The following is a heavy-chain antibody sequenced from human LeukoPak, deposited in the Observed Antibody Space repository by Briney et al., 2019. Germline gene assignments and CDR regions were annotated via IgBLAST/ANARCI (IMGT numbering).Heavy chain of an antibody. Sequence: PGRSLRLSCAASGFTFSSSAMHWVRQAPGKGLEWVAVISYDGGHKYYADSVKGRFTISRDNSKNTLYLQMNSLRPEDTAVYYCARRGSITMVRGVQHPRAHDYWGQGTLVTVSS. V-gene: IGHV3-30*04. CDR1: GFTFSSSA. CDR2: ISYDGGHK. CDR3: ARRGSITMVRGVQHPRAHDY. J-gene: IGHJ4*02. D-gene: IGHD3-10*01.